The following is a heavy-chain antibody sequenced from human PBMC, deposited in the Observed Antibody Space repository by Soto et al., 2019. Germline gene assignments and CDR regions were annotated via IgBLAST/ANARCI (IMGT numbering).Heavy chain of an antibody. Sequence: QVQLQESGPGLVKPSETLSLTCTVSGGSISSYYWSWIRQPPGKGLEWIGYIYYSGSTNYNPSLKSRVTISVDTSKNQFSLKLSSVTAADTAVYYCARAEKGGGYHTFDYWGQGTLVTVSS. CDR1: GGSISSYY. J-gene: IGHJ4*02. D-gene: IGHD3-22*01. CDR2: IYYSGST. CDR3: ARAEKGGGYHTFDY. V-gene: IGHV4-59*01.